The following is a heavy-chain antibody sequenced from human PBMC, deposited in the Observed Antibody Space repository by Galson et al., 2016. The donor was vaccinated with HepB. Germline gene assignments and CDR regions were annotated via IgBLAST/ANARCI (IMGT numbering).Heavy chain of an antibody. V-gene: IGHV3-30*18. CDR1: GFTFTSYG. D-gene: IGHD6-19*01. CDR2: ISYEGSNK. Sequence: SLRLSCAASGFTFTSYGIHWVRQAPGKGLEWVALISYEGSNKYYADSVKGRFTISRDNSQNTLYLQMNSLKAEETAVYYCANPWGVYSSGWYVDYWGQGTLVTVSS. CDR3: ANPWGVYSSGWYVDY. J-gene: IGHJ4*02.